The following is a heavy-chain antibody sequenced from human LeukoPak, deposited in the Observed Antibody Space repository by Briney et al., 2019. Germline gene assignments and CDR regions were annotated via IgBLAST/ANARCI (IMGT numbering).Heavy chain of an antibody. CDR2: LYHSGST. V-gene: IGHV4-38-2*02. Sequence: SETLSLTCIVSGYSISSGYYWGWIRQPPGKGLEWIGNLYHSGSTYYNPPLRSRATISGDTSKNQFSLSLSSVTAADTAVYYCARECSSTTCYTRSFDPWGQGTLVTVSS. CDR1: GYSISSGYY. J-gene: IGHJ5*02. CDR3: ARECSSTTCYTRSFDP. D-gene: IGHD2-2*02.